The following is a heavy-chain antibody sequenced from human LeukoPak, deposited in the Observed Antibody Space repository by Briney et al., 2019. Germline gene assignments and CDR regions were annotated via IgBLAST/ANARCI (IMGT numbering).Heavy chain of an antibody. Sequence: GGSLRLSCSASGFAFGDYAMIWFRQAPGKGLEWVSAMSGSDTGSWYADSVKGRFTISRDTSKTTLYLQMNSLRAEDTAIYYCAKDARSFGGTYFDYWGQGIQVTVSS. J-gene: IGHJ4*02. CDR1: GFAFGDYA. V-gene: IGHV3-23*01. CDR3: AKDARSFGGTYFDY. CDR2: MSGSDTGS. D-gene: IGHD4-23*01.